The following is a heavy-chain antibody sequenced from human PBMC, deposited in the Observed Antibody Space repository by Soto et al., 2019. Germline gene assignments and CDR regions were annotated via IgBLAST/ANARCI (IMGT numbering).Heavy chain of an antibody. CDR3: ARSGSVTMTGRWFDP. V-gene: IGHV1-3*01. CDR2: INAGNGNT. Sequence: ASVKVSCKASGYTFTSYAMHWVRQAPGQRLEWMGWINAGNGNTKYSQKFQGRVTITRDTSASTAYMELSSLRSEDTAVYYCARSGSVTMTGRWFDPWGQGTLVTV. CDR1: GYTFTSYA. D-gene: IGHD3-22*01. J-gene: IGHJ5*02.